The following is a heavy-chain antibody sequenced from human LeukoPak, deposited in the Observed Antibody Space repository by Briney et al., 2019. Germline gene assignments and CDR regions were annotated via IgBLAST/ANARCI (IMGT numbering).Heavy chain of an antibody. Sequence: SETLSLTCAVYGGSFSGYYWSWIRQPPGKGLEWIGEINHSGSTNYNPSLKSRVTISVDKSKNQFSLKLSSVTAADTAVYYCARIRDGYSFDDWGQGTLVTVSS. CDR1: GGSFSGYY. J-gene: IGHJ4*02. CDR2: INHSGST. D-gene: IGHD5-24*01. V-gene: IGHV4-34*01. CDR3: ARIRDGYSFDD.